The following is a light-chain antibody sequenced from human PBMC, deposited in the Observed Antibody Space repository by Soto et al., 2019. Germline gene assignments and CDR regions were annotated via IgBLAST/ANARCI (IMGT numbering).Light chain of an antibody. Sequence: DSHMTQTPSTLSSSVGDEVTIPCRASQTITNWLAWYQQKTGXXPTXLICDASTFESGVPSRFSGSGSETEFTLTIGRLHHDDFATYFCHSMAFGQGTRLEIK. CDR3: HSMA. J-gene: IGKJ5*01. CDR1: QTITNW. CDR2: DAS. V-gene: IGKV1-5*01.